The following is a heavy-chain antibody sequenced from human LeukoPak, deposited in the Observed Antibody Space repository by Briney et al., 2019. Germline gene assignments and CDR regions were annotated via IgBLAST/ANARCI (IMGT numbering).Heavy chain of an antibody. D-gene: IGHD3-16*02. CDR2: ISSSGSTI. Sequence: GGSLRLSCAASGFTFSSYEMNWVRQAPGKGLEWVSYISSSGSTIYYADSVKGRFTISRDNAKNSLYLQMNSLRAEDTAVYYCARDAPPQGYYDYVWGSYRYTGSFDYWGQGTLVTVSS. J-gene: IGHJ4*02. V-gene: IGHV3-48*03. CDR3: ARDAPPQGYYDYVWGSYRYTGSFDY. CDR1: GFTFSSYE.